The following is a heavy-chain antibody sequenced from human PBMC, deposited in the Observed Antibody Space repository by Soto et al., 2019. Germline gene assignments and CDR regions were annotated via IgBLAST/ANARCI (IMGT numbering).Heavy chain of an antibody. D-gene: IGHD1-26*01. V-gene: IGHV1-3*01. CDR1: GYTFPNFA. Sequence: ASVKVSCKASGYTFPNFALHWVRQAPGQRLEWMGWISAGNGNTKYSQRLQGRVTITRDTSASTTYMELNSLRSEDTAVYYCARDNGKRWDLDYRGQGTLVTVSS. CDR2: ISAGNGNT. J-gene: IGHJ4*02. CDR3: ARDNGKRWDLDY.